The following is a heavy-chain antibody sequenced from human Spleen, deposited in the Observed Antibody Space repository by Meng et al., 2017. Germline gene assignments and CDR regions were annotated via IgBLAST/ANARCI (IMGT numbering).Heavy chain of an antibody. V-gene: IGHV3-9*01. Sequence: SLKISCAASGFTLVDYAMHWVRQAPGKGLEWVSGITWNSGTIGYADSVKGGFTISRDNAKNSLYLQMNSLRAEDTALYYCAKDAGSWYFFDYWGQGTLVTVSS. D-gene: IGHD6-13*01. CDR1: GFTLVDYA. J-gene: IGHJ4*02. CDR2: ITWNSGTI. CDR3: AKDAGSWYFFDY.